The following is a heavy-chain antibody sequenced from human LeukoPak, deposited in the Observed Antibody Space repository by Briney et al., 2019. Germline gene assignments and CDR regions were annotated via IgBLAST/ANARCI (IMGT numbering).Heavy chain of an antibody. CDR1: GGSISSYY. CDR3: ASQIGYCSSTSCPNHYYYYMDV. V-gene: IGHV4-4*07. Sequence: SETLSLTCTVSGGSISSYYWSWIRQPAGKGLEWIGRIYTSGSTNYNPSLKSRVTMSVDTSKNQFSLKLSSVTAADTAVYYRASQIGYCSSTSCPNHYYYYMDVWGKGTTVTVSS. CDR2: IYTSGST. D-gene: IGHD2-2*03. J-gene: IGHJ6*03.